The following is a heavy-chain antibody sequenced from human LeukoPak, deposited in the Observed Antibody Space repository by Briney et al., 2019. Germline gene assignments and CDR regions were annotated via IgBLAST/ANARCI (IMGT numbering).Heavy chain of an antibody. V-gene: IGHV4-39*07. CDR2: IYYSGST. J-gene: IGHJ4*02. D-gene: IGHD6-19*01. CDR1: GGSISSSSYY. CDR3: AREAAVAGDDHFDY. Sequence: SETLPLTCTVSGGSISSSSYYWGWIRQPPGKGLEWIGSIYYSGSTYYNPSLKSRVTISVDTSKNQFSLKLSSVTAADTAVYYCAREAAVAGDDHFDYWGQGTLVTVSS.